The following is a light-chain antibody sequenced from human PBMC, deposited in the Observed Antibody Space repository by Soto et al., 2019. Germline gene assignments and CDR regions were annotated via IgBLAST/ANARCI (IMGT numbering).Light chain of an antibody. CDR2: DVS. Sequence: QSVLTQPPSASGSPGQSATISCTGTSSDVGAYNYVSWYQQLPGKAPKLIIYDVSNRPSGVSNRFSGSKSGDTASLTISGLQAEDEADYFCSSYTSSSTYVFGTGTKVTVL. CDR3: SSYTSSSTYV. V-gene: IGLV2-14*01. J-gene: IGLJ1*01. CDR1: SSDVGAYNY.